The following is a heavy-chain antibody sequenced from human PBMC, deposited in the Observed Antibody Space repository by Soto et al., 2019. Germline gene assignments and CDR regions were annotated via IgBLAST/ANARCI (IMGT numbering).Heavy chain of an antibody. J-gene: IGHJ6*02. CDR3: ARDLTTVTTPNYYYGMDV. V-gene: IGHV4-59*01. CDR1: GGSISSYY. Sequence: SETLSLTCTVSGGSISSYYWSWIRQPPGKGLEWIGYIYYSGSTNYNPSLKSRVTISVDTSKNQFSLKLSSVTAADTAVYYCARDLTTVTTPNYYYGMDVWGQGTTVTVSS. D-gene: IGHD4-17*01. CDR2: IYYSGST.